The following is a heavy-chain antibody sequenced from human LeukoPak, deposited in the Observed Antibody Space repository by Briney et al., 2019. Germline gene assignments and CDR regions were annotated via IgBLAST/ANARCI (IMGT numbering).Heavy chain of an antibody. J-gene: IGHJ4*02. CDR1: GFTFSNYA. CDR2: ISASGGTT. Sequence: GGSLRLSCAASGFTFSNYAMKWVRQGPGKGLECVSGISASGGTTYYADSVKGRFTISRDNSKNTLSLQMNSLRVEDTALYYCVKALGYSSQGGDYWGQGTLVTVSS. V-gene: IGHV3-23*01. CDR3: VKALGYSSQGGDY. D-gene: IGHD6-13*01.